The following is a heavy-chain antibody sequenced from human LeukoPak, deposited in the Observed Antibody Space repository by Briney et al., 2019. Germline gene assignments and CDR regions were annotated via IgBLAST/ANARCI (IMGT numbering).Heavy chain of an antibody. CDR1: GLAFTNSW. V-gene: IGHV3-7*01. CDR3: ARLSTAVAGGDY. J-gene: IGHJ4*02. D-gene: IGHD6-19*01. CDR2: IKRDGSEK. Sequence: GGSLRLSCAASGLAFTNSWMSCVRQTPGEGLEWVANIKRDGSEKYYVDSVKGRFTISRDNAKNSLYLQMNSLTAEDTALYYCARLSTAVAGGDYWGQGALVTVSS.